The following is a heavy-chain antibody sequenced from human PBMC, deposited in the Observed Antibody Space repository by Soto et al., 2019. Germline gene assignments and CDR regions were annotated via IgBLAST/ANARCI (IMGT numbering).Heavy chain of an antibody. CDR3: AKDPRSGNNFGFYYFDY. CDR1: GFSFSNYV. V-gene: IGHV3-23*01. J-gene: IGHJ4*02. CDR2: ISVSGDST. D-gene: IGHD3-3*01. Sequence: PGGSLRLSCAASGFSFSNYVMTWVRRAPGKGLEWVSSISVSGDSTYYADSVKGRFTISRDNSKNTLYLETNSLRAEDTAVYLCAKDPRSGNNFGFYYFDYWGQGTQVTVSS.